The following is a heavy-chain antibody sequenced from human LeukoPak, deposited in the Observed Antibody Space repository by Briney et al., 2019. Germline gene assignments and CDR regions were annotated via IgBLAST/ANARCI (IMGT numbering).Heavy chain of an antibody. D-gene: IGHD3-10*01. CDR1: GFIVSSNY. CDR3: ARDRDGYYFDY. V-gene: IGHV3-30*03. CDR2: ISNDERNK. Sequence: GGSLRLSCAASGFIVSSNYMSWVRQAPGKGLEWVAVISNDERNKYYADSVKGRFTISRDNSKSTLYLQMNSLRAEDTAVYYCARDRDGYYFDYWGQGTLVTVSS. J-gene: IGHJ4*02.